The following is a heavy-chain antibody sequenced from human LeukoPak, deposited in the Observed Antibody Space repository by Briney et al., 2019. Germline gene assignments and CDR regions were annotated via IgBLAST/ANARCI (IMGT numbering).Heavy chain of an antibody. Sequence: PGGSLRLSCAASGFTFSSYAMSWVRQAPGKGLEWVSTIRSNGDTTYNADSVKGRFTISRDNSKNTLYLELNSLRVEDTATFYCAKGQEPGHGVFDSLGQGTIV. J-gene: IGHJ4*02. CDR3: AKGQEPGHGVFDS. V-gene: IGHV3-23*01. CDR2: IRSNGDTT. D-gene: IGHD1-14*01. CDR1: GFTFSSYA.